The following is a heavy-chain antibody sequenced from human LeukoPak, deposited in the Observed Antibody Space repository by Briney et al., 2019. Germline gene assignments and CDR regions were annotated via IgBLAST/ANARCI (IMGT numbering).Heavy chain of an antibody. CDR3: ASELGAFDL. J-gene: IGHJ2*01. CDR1: GGSFSGYY. D-gene: IGHD1-7*01. CDR2: INHSGST. V-gene: IGHV4-34*01. Sequence: PSETLSLTCAVYGGSFSGYYWSWIRQPPGKGLEWIGEINHSGSTNYNPSLKSRVTISVDTSKNQFSLKLSSVTAADTAVYYCASELGAFDLWGRGTLVTVSS.